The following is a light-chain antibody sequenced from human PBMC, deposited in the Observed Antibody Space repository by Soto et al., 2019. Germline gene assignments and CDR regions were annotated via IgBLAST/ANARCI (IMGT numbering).Light chain of an antibody. CDR3: SSYTSASTPLV. Sequence: QSALTQPASVSGSPGQSITISCTGTGSDVGGYNYVSWYQQHPGKAPKVMIYDVSNRPSGVSNRFSGSKSGNTASLTISGPQAEDEADYYCSSYTSASTPLVFGGGTKLTAL. CDR1: GSDVGGYNY. CDR2: DVS. V-gene: IGLV2-14*01. J-gene: IGLJ2*01.